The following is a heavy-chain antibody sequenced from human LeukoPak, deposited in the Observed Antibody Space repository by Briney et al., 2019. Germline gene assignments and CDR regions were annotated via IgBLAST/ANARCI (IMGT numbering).Heavy chain of an antibody. CDR3: ARDSGPRFSVAIDY. Sequence: GGSLRLSCAASGFTFSSFEMKWVRQAPGKGLEWVSYISSGGSTIYYADSVKGRFTISRDNAKNSLYLQMNSLRAEDTAVYYCARDSGPRFSVAIDYWGQGTLVTVSS. D-gene: IGHD4-23*01. CDR1: GFTFSSFE. V-gene: IGHV3-48*03. J-gene: IGHJ4*02. CDR2: ISSGGSTI.